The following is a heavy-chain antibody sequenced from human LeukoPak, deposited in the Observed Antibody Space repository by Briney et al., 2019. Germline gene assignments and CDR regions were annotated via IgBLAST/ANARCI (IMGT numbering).Heavy chain of an antibody. CDR3: AKVVSTVTRRDHDAFDI. D-gene: IGHD4-17*01. Sequence: PGWSLRLSCAASGFTFSSYGMHGVRQAPDKVLEMVAVICYDGSNKYYADSVKGRFNISRENYRNTLSLQMNSLRAEDTAVYYCAKVVSTVTRRDHDAFDIWGQGTMVTVSS. CDR2: ICYDGSNK. J-gene: IGHJ3*02. CDR1: GFTFSSYG. V-gene: IGHV3-33*06.